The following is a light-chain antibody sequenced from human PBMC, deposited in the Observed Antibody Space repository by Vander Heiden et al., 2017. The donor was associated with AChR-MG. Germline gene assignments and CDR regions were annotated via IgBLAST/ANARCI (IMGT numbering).Light chain of an antibody. V-gene: IGLV3-10*01. CDR2: EDT. CDR3: YSADSSGNHRV. J-gene: IGLJ3*02. CDR1: ALSKKF. Sequence: SSELTQPPSVSVSPGQTARITCSGDALSKKFGYWYQQKSGQAPVLVIYEDTKRPSGISERFSGSRSGTMATLTISGAQVEDEADYYCYSADSSGNHRVFGGGTKLTVL.